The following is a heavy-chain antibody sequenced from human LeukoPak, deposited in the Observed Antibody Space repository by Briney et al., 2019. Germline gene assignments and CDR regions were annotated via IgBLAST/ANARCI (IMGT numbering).Heavy chain of an antibody. CDR1: GFTFSSYA. D-gene: IGHD1-26*01. CDR2: INEDGSDK. J-gene: IGHJ4*02. Sequence: GGSLRLSCAASGFTFSSYAMSWVRQAPGKGLEWVAHINEDGSDKYYVDSVTGRFSISRDNTKNSLYLQMSSLRAEDTAVYYCATWSNAWEFDYWGQGTLVSVSS. V-gene: IGHV3-7*05. CDR3: ATWSNAWEFDY.